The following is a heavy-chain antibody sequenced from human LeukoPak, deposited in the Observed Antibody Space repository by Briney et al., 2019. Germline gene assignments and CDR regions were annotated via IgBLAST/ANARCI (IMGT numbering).Heavy chain of an antibody. V-gene: IGHV4-59*01. CDR2: IYYSGST. D-gene: IGHD3-10*01. Sequence: KPAETLSLTCTVSGGSISSYYWSWIRQPPGKGLEWIGYIYYSGSTNYNPSLKSRVTISVDTSKNRFSLKLSSVTAADTAVYYCARDRRIRGSDAFDIWGQGTMVTVSS. CDR3: ARDRRIRGSDAFDI. J-gene: IGHJ3*02. CDR1: GGSISSYY.